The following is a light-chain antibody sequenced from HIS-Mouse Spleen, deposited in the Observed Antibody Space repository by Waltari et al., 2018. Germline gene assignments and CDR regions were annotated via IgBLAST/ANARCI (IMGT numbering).Light chain of an antibody. CDR3: QQYNSYWT. J-gene: IGKJ1*01. CDR1: QIISSW. V-gene: IGKV1-5*03. Sequence: DIQMTQSPSTLSASVGDRVTITCRASQIISSWLAWYQQKPGKAPKRLIYTASSLESGSPSMFSGSGSGTEFTLTISSLQPDDFATYYCQQYNSYWTFGQGTKVEIK. CDR2: TAS.